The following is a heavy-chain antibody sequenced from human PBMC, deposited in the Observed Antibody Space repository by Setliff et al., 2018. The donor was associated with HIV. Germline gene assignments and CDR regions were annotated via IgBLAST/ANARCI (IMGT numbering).Heavy chain of an antibody. CDR3: ARDSHCSGPSCYSGGQFFDY. CDR1: GGTFSRYA. D-gene: IGHD2-15*01. V-gene: IGHV1-69*13. CDR2: SIPVFGTV. Sequence: SVKVSCKAPGGTFSRYAFSWVRQAPGQGFEWMGGSIPVFGTVNYAQKFLGRATITADESTNTSYMELTSLRSEDTAVYFCARDSHCSGPSCYSGGQFFDYWGQGTLVTVSS. J-gene: IGHJ4*02.